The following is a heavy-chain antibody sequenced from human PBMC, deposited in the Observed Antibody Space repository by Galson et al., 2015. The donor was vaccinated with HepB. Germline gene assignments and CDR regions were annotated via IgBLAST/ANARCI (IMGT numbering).Heavy chain of an antibody. CDR2: ITANSDTT. Sequence: SLRLSCAASGITFGIYAMSWVRQAPGKGLEWVSKITANSDTTHYVDSVKGRFTVFRDNSKKTLYLQMDSLRAEDTALYYCATGQQLGLWGRGTLVTVSS. J-gene: IGHJ4*02. D-gene: IGHD6-13*01. V-gene: IGHV3-23*01. CDR1: GITFGIYA. CDR3: ATGQQLGL.